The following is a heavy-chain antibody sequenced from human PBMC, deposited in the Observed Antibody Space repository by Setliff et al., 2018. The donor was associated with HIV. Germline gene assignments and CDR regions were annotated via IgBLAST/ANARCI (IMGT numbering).Heavy chain of an antibody. CDR2: MYYRGTT. CDR3: VRQGLTMNRGVPAPILYYFDY. J-gene: IGHJ4*02. V-gene: IGHV4-39*01. CDR1: GGSIISSSYY. D-gene: IGHD3-10*01. Sequence: SETLSLTCTVSGGSIISSSYYWGWLRQPPGKGLEWIGTMYYRGTTYNNPSLKSRVTFSADTSKNQFSLNLNSVTATDTAVYYCVRQGLTMNRGVPAPILYYFDYWGQGILVTVSS.